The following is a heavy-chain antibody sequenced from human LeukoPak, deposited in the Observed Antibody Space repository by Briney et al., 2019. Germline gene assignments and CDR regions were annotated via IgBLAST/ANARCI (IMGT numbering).Heavy chain of an antibody. V-gene: IGHV3-7*01. CDR2: INPAGSET. D-gene: IGHD2-15*01. CDR1: GFSFSAYW. J-gene: IGHJ4*02. CDR3: ARFGFVAAVDV. Sequence: GGSLRLSCAASGFSFSAYWMTWVRQAPGTGLEWVANINPAGSETYYVDPVKGRFSISRDNAKNLVYLQMNSLRAEDTAVYHCARFGFVAAVDVWGQGTPVTVSS.